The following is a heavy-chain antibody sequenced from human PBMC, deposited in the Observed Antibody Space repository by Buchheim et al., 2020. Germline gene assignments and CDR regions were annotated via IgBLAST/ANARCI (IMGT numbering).Heavy chain of an antibody. CDR3: ARDMAGATVTEYYFDY. CDR1: GFTFSSYA. CDR2: ISYDGSNK. Sequence: QVQLVESGGGVVQPGRSLRLSCAASGFTFSSYAMHWVRQAPGKGLEWVAVISYDGSNKYYADSVKGRFTISRDTSKNTLYLQMNSLRAEDTAVYYCARDMAGATVTEYYFDYWGQGTL. V-gene: IGHV3-30-3*01. D-gene: IGHD4-17*01. J-gene: IGHJ4*02.